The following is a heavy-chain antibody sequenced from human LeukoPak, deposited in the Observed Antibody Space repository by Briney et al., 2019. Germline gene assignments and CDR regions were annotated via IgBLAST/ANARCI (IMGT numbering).Heavy chain of an antibody. CDR2: IYPGDSDT. CDR3: ARRAVDTAMEGGLDY. CDR1: GYSFTSYW. Sequence: GESLKISCKGSGYSFTSYWIGWVRQMPGKGLEWMGIIYPGDSDTRYSPSFQGQVTISADKSISTAYLQWSSLKASDTAMYYCARRAVDTAMEGGLDYWGQGTLVTVSS. J-gene: IGHJ4*02. D-gene: IGHD5-18*01. V-gene: IGHV5-51*01.